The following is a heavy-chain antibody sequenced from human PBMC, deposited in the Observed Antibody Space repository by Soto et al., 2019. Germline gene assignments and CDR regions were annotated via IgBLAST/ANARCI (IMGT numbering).Heavy chain of an antibody. CDR1: GFPFSSYA. Sequence: PGGSLRLSCAASGFPFSSYAMSWVRQAPGKGLEWVSAISGSGGSTYYADSVKGRFTISRDNSKNTLYLQMNSLRAEDTAVYYCAKSVRPKTLGSIDVLRFLEWLGDQTLDYWGQGTPVTVSS. V-gene: IGHV3-23*01. D-gene: IGHD3-3*01. J-gene: IGHJ4*02. CDR3: AKSVRPKTLGSIDVLRFLEWLGDQTLDY. CDR2: ISGSGGST.